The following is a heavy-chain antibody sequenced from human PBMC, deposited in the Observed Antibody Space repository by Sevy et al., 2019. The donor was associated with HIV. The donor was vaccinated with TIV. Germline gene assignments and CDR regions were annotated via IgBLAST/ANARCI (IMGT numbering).Heavy chain of an antibody. CDR3: AKDRWGSGDFRGYFDH. D-gene: IGHD4-17*01. Sequence: GWSLRLSCAASGFTFSSYAMHWVRQAPGKGLEWVALISFGGSSKEYTDSLKGRFTISRDNSKNTLYLQMNSLRAEDSGVYYCAKDRWGSGDFRGYFDHWGQGTLVTVSS. J-gene: IGHJ4*02. CDR2: ISFGGSSK. CDR1: GFTFSSYA. V-gene: IGHV3-30*18.